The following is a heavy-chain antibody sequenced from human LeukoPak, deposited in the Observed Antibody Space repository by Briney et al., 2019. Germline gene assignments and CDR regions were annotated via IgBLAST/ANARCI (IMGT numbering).Heavy chain of an antibody. J-gene: IGHJ3*02. CDR3: ARGRSGYGPFDAFDI. CDR2: ISGSGANT. D-gene: IGHD3-22*01. Sequence: PGRSLRLSCAASGFTFTSYAMTWVRQAPGEGLEWVSAISGSGANTYYADSVKGRFAASRDNSKDTLYLQMRSLRAEDTAVYYCARGRSGYGPFDAFDIWGHGTWVTVSS. CDR1: GFTFTSYA. V-gene: IGHV3-23*01.